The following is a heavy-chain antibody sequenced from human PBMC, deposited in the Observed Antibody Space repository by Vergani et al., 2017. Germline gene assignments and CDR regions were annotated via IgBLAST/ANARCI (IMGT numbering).Heavy chain of an antibody. CDR2: IKQDGSEK. Sequence: EVQLVESGGGLVQPGGSLRLSCAASGFTFSSYWMSWVRQAPGKGLEWVANIKQDGSEKYYVDSVKGRFTISRDNAKNSLYLQMNSLRADDTAVYYCARRTRDSSGWYYFDYWGQGTLVTVSS. V-gene: IGHV3-7*03. CDR1: GFTFSSYW. D-gene: IGHD6-19*01. J-gene: IGHJ4*02. CDR3: ARRTRDSSGWYYFDY.